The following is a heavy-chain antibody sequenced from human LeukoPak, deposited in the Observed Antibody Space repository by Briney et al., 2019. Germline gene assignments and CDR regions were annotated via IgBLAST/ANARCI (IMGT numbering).Heavy chain of an antibody. CDR2: IHYTGST. J-gene: IGHJ4*02. Sequence: SETLSLTCTVSGGSISSYYWSWIRQPPGKGLEWIGYIHYTGSTNYNPSLKSRVTISVDTSKNQFSLKLSSVTAADTAVYYCARSPRLGPFDYWGQGTLVTVSS. V-gene: IGHV4-59*01. D-gene: IGHD3-9*01. CDR1: GGSISSYY. CDR3: ARSPRLGPFDY.